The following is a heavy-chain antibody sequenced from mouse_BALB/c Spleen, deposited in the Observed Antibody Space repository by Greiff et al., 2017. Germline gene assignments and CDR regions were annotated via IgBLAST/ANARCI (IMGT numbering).Heavy chain of an antibody. CDR3: ARHYGYAMDY. CDR1: GYTFTDYN. D-gene: IGHD1-1*01. Sequence: EVQLQQSGPELVKPGASVKISCKASGYTFTDYNMHWVKQSHGKSLEWIGYIYPYNGGTGYNQKFKSKATLTVDNSSSTAYMELRSLTSEDSAVYYCARHYGYAMDYWGQGTSVTVSS. J-gene: IGHJ4*01. CDR2: IYPYNGGT. V-gene: IGHV1S29*02.